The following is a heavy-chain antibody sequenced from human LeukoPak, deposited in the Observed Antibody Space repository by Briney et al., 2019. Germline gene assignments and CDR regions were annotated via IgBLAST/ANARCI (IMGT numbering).Heavy chain of an antibody. V-gene: IGHV4-34*01. Sequence: SETLSLTCAVYGGSFSGYYWSWIRQPPGKGLEWIGEINHSGSTNYNPSLKSRVTISVDTSKNQFSLKLSSVTAADTAVYYCARSLRDYYDSSGYYYVLNYWGQGTLVTVSS. CDR3: ARSLRDYYDSSGYYYVLNY. CDR2: INHSGST. J-gene: IGHJ4*02. D-gene: IGHD3-22*01. CDR1: GGSFSGYY.